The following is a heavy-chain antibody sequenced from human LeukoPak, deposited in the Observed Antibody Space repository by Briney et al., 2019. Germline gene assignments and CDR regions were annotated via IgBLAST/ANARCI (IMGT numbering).Heavy chain of an antibody. V-gene: IGHV4-34*01. CDR3: VRRGAAGYWYFDL. CDR2: IYYSGSS. D-gene: IGHD6-13*01. J-gene: IGHJ2*01. CDR1: GESFSGYY. Sequence: PSETLSLTCAVYGESFSGYYWSWIRQPPGKGLESIGNIYYSGSSYYNPSLKSRVTISVDTSKNQFSLKLSSVTAADTAVYYCVRRGAAGYWYFDLWGRGTLVTVSS.